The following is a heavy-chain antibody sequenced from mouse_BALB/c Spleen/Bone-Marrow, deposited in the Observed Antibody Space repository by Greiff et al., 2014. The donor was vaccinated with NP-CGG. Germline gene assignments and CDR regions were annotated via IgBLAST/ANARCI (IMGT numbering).Heavy chain of an antibody. Sequence: VQLKESGTVLARPGAAVKMSCKASGYTFSNYWMHWIKQRPGQGLGWIGTIHPGNSDTTYNQKFKGKAKLTAVTSTSTAYMELSSLTNEDSAVYYCTTLARNNFDYWGQGTTLTVSS. CDR3: TTLARNNFDY. J-gene: IGHJ2*01. CDR1: GYTFSNYW. CDR2: IHPGNSDT. V-gene: IGHV1-5*01. D-gene: IGHD3-1*01.